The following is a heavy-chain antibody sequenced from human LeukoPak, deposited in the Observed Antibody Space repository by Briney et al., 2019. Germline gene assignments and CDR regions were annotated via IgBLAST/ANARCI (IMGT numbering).Heavy chain of an antibody. Sequence: GGSLRLSCAASGFTFSGYGMQWVRQAPGKGLGRVALISYDGSNKHYADSVKGRFTISRDNSKNTLYLQMDSLRVEDTAVYYCAKDGPGSWFGEATWGQGSLVTVSS. J-gene: IGHJ5*02. V-gene: IGHV3-30*18. CDR2: ISYDGSNK. CDR3: AKDGPGSWFGEAT. D-gene: IGHD6-13*01. CDR1: GFTFSGYG.